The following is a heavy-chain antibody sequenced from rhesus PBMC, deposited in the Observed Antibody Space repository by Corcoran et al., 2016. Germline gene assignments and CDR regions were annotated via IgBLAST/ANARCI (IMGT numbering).Heavy chain of an antibody. Sequence: QVHLQESGPGVMKPSETLSLTCAVSGGPISTFWWVWSRQPHGKGLEWMGNIYGASGNTMYSPSLKSRVTISTDTSKNLFSLKLTSVTAADTAVYYCAKWAGRPNWAYGLDSWGQGVVVTVSS. CDR2: IYGASGNT. J-gene: IGHJ6*01. CDR3: AKWAGRPNWAYGLDS. V-gene: IGHV4-147*01. D-gene: IGHD4-29*01. CDR1: GGPISTFW.